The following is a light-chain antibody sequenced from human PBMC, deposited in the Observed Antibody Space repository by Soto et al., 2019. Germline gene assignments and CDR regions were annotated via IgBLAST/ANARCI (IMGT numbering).Light chain of an antibody. CDR1: SSDVGGYNF. V-gene: IGLV2-14*01. J-gene: IGLJ1*01. CDR3: GSYTSSSTPFV. CDR2: EVS. Sequence: QSALTQPASVSGSPGQSITISCTGTSSDVGGYNFVSWYQQHPGKAPKLMICEVSNRPSGVSNRFSGSKSGNTASLTISGLQAEDEADYYCGSYTSSSTPFVFGTGTKLTVL.